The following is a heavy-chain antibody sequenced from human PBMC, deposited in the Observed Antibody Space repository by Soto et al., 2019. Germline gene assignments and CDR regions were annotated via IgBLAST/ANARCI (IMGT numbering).Heavy chain of an antibody. CDR3: ARDAGYCSSTSCYGVMDV. V-gene: IGHV1-69*06. J-gene: IGHJ6*02. CDR2: IIPIFGTA. CDR1: GGTFSSYA. D-gene: IGHD2-2*01. Sequence: QVQLVQSGAEVKKPGSSVKVSCKASGGTFSSYAISWVRQAPGQGLEWMGGIIPIFGTANYAQKFQGRVTITADKSTSTAYMELSSLRSEDTAVYYCARDAGYCSSTSCYGVMDVWGQGTTVTVSS.